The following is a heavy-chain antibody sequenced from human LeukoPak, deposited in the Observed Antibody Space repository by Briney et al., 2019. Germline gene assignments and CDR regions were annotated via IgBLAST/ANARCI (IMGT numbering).Heavy chain of an antibody. J-gene: IGHJ4*02. CDR1: GGSISSTNYY. Sequence: PSETLSLTCTVSGGSISSTNYYWGWIRQPPGKGLEWIGSIYYSGSTYYHPSLKSRVTISVDTSKNQFSLKLTSVTAADTAVYSCARDRYSSSWYYFDYWGQGTLVTVSS. V-gene: IGHV4-39*02. D-gene: IGHD6-13*01. CDR2: IYYSGST. CDR3: ARDRYSSSWYYFDY.